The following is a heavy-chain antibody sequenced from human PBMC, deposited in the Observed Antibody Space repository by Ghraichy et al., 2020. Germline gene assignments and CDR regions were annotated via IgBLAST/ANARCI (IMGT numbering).Heavy chain of an antibody. CDR1: GYTFTSYG. V-gene: IGHV1-18*01. J-gene: IGHJ5*02. D-gene: IGHD3-22*01. CDR3: ARDRHRYYYDSSGYYPPEGWFDP. Sequence: ASVKVSCKASGYTFTSYGISWVRQAPGQGLEWMGWISAYNGNTNYAQKLQGRVTMTTDTSTSTAYMELRSLRSDDTAVYYCARDRHRYYYDSSGYYPPEGWFDPWGQGTLVTVSS. CDR2: ISAYNGNT.